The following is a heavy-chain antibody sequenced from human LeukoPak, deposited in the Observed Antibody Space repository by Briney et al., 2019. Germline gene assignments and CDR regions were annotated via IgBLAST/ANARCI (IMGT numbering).Heavy chain of an antibody. CDR1: GYTFSGYY. CDR2: INPNSGGT. Sequence: ASVKVSCKASGYTFSGYYMHWVRQAPGQGLEWMGWINPNSGGTNYAKKFQGRVTMTRDTAISTAYMELSRLRSDDTAVYYCARDKPKPNWFDPWGQGTLVTVSS. V-gene: IGHV1-2*02. CDR3: ARDKPKPNWFDP. J-gene: IGHJ5*02.